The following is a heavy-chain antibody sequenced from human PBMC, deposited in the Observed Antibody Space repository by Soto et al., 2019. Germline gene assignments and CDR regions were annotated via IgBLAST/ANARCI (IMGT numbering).Heavy chain of an antibody. CDR3: ARAYKYDYIWGSYRRLYYFDY. CDR2: INHSGST. Sequence: SETLSLTCAVYGGSFSGYYWSWIRQPPGKGLEWIGEINHSGSTNYNPSLKSRVTISVDTSKNQFSLKLSSVTAADTAVYYCARAYKYDYIWGSYRRLYYFDYWGQGTLVTVSS. CDR1: GGSFSGYY. V-gene: IGHV4-34*01. J-gene: IGHJ4*02. D-gene: IGHD3-16*02.